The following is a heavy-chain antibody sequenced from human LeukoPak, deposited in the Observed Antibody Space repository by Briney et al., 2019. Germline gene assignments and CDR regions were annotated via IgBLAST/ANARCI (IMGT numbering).Heavy chain of an antibody. V-gene: IGHV3-30*04. Sequence: GSLRLSCAASGFTFSSYAMHWVRQVPGKGLEWVAVISYDGSNKYYADSVKGRFTISRDNSKNTLYLQMNSLRAEDTAVYYCARDNPLYGGNLYYYYGMDVWGQGITVTVSS. CDR3: ARDNPLYGGNLYYYYGMDV. CDR2: ISYDGSNK. D-gene: IGHD4-23*01. CDR1: GFTFSSYA. J-gene: IGHJ6*02.